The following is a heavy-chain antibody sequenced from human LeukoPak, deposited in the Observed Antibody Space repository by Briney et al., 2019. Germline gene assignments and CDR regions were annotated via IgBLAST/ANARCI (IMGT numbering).Heavy chain of an antibody. Sequence: SETLSLTCTVSGGSISSSSYYWGWIRQPPGKGLEWIGSIYYSGSTYYNPSLKSRVTISVDTSKNQFSLKLSSVTAADTAVYYCAMSPYRYFDWLNYFDYWGQGTLVTVSS. J-gene: IGHJ4*02. D-gene: IGHD3-9*01. V-gene: IGHV4-39*01. CDR1: GGSISSSSYY. CDR3: AMSPYRYFDWLNYFDY. CDR2: IYYSGST.